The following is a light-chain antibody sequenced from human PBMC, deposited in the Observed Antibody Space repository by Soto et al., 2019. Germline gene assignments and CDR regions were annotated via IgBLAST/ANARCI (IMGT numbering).Light chain of an antibody. CDR3: STYTSTTTLVV. V-gene: IGLV2-14*01. J-gene: IGLJ2*01. CDR1: GSDVGGYNF. Sequence: QPVLTQPASESGSPGQSITISCTGTGSDVGGYNFVSWYQQHPGKVPKLMIYEVSNRPSGVSNRFSGSKSGNTASLTISGLQDEDEADYYCSTYTSTTTLVVFGGGTKVTVI. CDR2: EVS.